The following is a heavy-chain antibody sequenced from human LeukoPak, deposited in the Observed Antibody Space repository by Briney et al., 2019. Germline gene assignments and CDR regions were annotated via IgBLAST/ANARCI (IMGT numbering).Heavy chain of an antibody. D-gene: IGHD6-19*01. CDR3: ARGRVSSGWSNPNDY. Sequence: PSETLSLTCTVSGGSISSYYWSWIRQPPGKGLEWIGYIYYSGSTNYNPSLKSRVTISVDTSKNQFSLKLSSVTAADTAVYYCARGRVSSGWSNPNDYWGQGTLVTVSS. CDR1: GGSISSYY. J-gene: IGHJ4*02. V-gene: IGHV4-59*01. CDR2: IYYSGST.